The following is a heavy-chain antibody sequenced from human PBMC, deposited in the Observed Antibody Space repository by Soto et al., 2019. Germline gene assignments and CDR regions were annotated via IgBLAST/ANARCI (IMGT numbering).Heavy chain of an antibody. D-gene: IGHD2-2*01. CDR3: ARTIVLVPAAIRNWFDP. CDR1: GGSISSYY. CDR2: IYYSGST. J-gene: IGHJ5*02. Sequence: SETLSLTCTVSGGSISSYYWSWIRQPPGKGLEWIGYIYYSGSTNYNPSLKSRVTISVDTSKNQFSLKLSSVTAADTAVYYCARTIVLVPAAIRNWFDPWGQGTLVTVSS. V-gene: IGHV4-59*12.